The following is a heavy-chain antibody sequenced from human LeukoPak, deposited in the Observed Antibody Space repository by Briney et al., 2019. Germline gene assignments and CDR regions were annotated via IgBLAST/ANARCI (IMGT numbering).Heavy chain of an antibody. Sequence: GESLKISCKGSGYSFTNYWIAWVRQMPGKGLEGMGISYPGDSDTKYSPSCQCPVTISVDKSINTAYLQWSSLKAPDTAMYYCARPLYSGSGSYGTAFDIWGQGTVVTVSS. J-gene: IGHJ3*02. CDR3: ARPLYSGSGSYGTAFDI. V-gene: IGHV5-51*01. CDR2: SYPGDSDT. CDR1: GYSFTNYW. D-gene: IGHD3-10*01.